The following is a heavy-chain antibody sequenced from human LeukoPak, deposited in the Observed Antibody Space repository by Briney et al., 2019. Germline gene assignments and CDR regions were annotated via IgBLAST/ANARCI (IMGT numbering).Heavy chain of an antibody. CDR2: IYTSGST. CDR1: GGSISSYY. V-gene: IGHV4-4*07. Sequence: SETLSLTCTVSGGSISSYYWSWIRQPAGKGLEWIGRIYTSGSTNYNPSLKSRVTMSVDTSKNQFSLKLSSVTAADTAVYYCAREKDNRNDGLFDYWGQGTLVTVSS. D-gene: IGHD1-20*01. J-gene: IGHJ4*02. CDR3: AREKDNRNDGLFDY.